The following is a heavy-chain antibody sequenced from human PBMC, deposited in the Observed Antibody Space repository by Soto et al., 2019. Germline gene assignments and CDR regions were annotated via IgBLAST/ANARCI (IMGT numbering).Heavy chain of an antibody. CDR2: IYPGGSDT. CDR1: GYSFTSYW. D-gene: IGHD1-26*01. J-gene: IGHJ4*02. Sequence: PGESLKISCKGSGYSFTSYWIGWVRQMPGKGLEWMGIIYPGGSDTRYSPSFQGQDTISADKSISTAYLQWSSLKASDTAIYYCARHTLSGSYRIDYWGQGTLVTVSS. CDR3: ARHTLSGSYRIDY. V-gene: IGHV5-51*01.